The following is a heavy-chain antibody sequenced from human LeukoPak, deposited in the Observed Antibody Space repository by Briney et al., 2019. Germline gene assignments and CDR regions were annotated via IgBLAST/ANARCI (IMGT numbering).Heavy chain of an antibody. CDR2: IKSKTDGGTT. CDR3: TTGPFDYYGSASYLANGMDV. V-gene: IGHV3-15*01. D-gene: IGHD3-10*01. J-gene: IGHJ6*02. Sequence: GGSLRLSCEASGFMFSGSDMTWVRQAPGKGLEWVGRIKSKTDGGTTDYTAPVKGRFTISRDDSKNTLYLQMNSPKTEDTAVYYCTTGPFDYYGSASYLANGMDVWGQGTTVTVSS. CDR1: GFMFSGSD.